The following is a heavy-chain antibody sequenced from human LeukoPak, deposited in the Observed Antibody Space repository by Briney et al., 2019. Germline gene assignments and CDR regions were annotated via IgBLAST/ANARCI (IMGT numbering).Heavy chain of an antibody. V-gene: IGHV3-23*01. CDR3: AKNSVVVAGKAINY. CDR2: ISGSGGST. J-gene: IGHJ4*02. CDR1: GFTFSSYA. D-gene: IGHD2-15*01. Sequence: GGSLRLSCAASGFTFSSYAMSWVRQAPGKGLEWVSAISGSGGSTYYADSVKGRFTISRDNSKNTLYLQMSSLRAEDTAVYYCAKNSVVVAGKAINYWGQGTLVTVSS.